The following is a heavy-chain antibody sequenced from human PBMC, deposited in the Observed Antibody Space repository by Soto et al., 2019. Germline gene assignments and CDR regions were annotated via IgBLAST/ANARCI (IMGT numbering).Heavy chain of an antibody. CDR1: GYTFTSYD. V-gene: IGHV1-8*01. CDR2: MNPNTGNS. Sequence: ASVKVSCKASGYTFTSYDIYWVRQATGQGLEWMGWMNPNTGNSGYAQRFQGRVTMTSDTSISTAHMELSSLRSEDTAVYYCARRAETNGWNGFGADKYYFDFWGQGTLVTV. J-gene: IGHJ4*02. CDR3: ARRAETNGWNGFGADKYYFDF. D-gene: IGHD1-1*01.